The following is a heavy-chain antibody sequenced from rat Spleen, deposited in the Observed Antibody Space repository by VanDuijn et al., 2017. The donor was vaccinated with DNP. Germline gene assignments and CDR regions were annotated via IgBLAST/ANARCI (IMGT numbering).Heavy chain of an antibody. CDR2: ISYDGGST. J-gene: IGHJ4*01. CDR1: GFTFSDYY. Sequence: EVQLVESGGGLVQPGRSLKLSCAASGFTFSDYYMAWVRQAPTKGLEWVAYISYDGGSTYYGDSVKGRFTISRDNAKSTLYLQMNSLRSEDMATYYCARREYNYGYAMDAWGQGTSVTVSS. V-gene: IGHV5-22*01. D-gene: IGHD1-5*01. CDR3: ARREYNYGYAMDA.